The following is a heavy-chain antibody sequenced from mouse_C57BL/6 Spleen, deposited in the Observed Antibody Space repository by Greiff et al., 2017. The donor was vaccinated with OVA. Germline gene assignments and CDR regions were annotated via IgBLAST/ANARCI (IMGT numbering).Heavy chain of an antibody. Sequence: QVQLKESGAELVKPGASVKISCKASGYAFSSYWMNWVKQRPGQGLEWIGQIYPGDGDTNYNGKFKGKATLPAAKSSSTAYMQLISLTSEDSAVYFCASAYDYDGAMDDWGQGTSVTVSS. CDR1: GYAFSSYW. CDR3: ASAYDYDGAMDD. D-gene: IGHD2-4*01. CDR2: IYPGDGDT. V-gene: IGHV1-80*01. J-gene: IGHJ4*01.